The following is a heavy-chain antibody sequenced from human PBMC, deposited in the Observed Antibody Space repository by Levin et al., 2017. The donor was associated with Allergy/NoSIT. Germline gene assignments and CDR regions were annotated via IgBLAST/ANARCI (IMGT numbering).Heavy chain of an antibody. CDR3: ARDGLNLYCSSTSCPSDV. V-gene: IGHV6-1*01. CDR1: GDSVSSNSAA. CDR2: TYYRSKWYN. D-gene: IGHD2-2*01. Sequence: SETLSLTCAISGDSVSSNSAAWNWIRQSPSRGLEWLGRTYYRSKWYNDYAVSVKSRITINPDTSKNQFSLQLNSVTPEDTAVYYCARDGLNLYCSSTSCPSDVWGQGTTVTVSS. J-gene: IGHJ6*02.